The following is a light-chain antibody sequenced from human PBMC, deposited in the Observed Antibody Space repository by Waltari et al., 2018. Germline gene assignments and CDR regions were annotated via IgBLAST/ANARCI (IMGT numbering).Light chain of an antibody. Sequence: QSPLTQPASVSGSPGQSITLSCTGTSHDVGTYNLVSWYQQHPGKAPKLMIYEDYKRPSGVSNRFSGSKSGNTASLTISGLQAEDEADYYCCSYVSGDTWVFGGGTELAVL. J-gene: IGLJ3*02. CDR2: EDY. V-gene: IGLV2-23*01. CDR3: CSYVSGDTWV. CDR1: SHDVGTYNL.